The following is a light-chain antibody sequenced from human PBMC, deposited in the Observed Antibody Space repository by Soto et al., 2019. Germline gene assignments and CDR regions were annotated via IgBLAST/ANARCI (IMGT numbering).Light chain of an antibody. CDR3: SAYAGSNNFV. CDR2: EVR. V-gene: IGLV2-8*01. J-gene: IGLJ1*01. CDR1: SSDVGDNY. Sequence: QSALTQPPSASGSPGQSVTISCTGTSSDVGDNYVSWYQQHLRKAPKLIIYEVRQRPSGVPDRFSGSKSGNTASLTVSGLQTENEADYYCSAYAGSNNFVFGAGTKVTVL.